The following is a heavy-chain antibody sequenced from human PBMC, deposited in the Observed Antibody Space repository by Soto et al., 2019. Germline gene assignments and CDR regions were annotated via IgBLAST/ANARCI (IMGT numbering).Heavy chain of an antibody. J-gene: IGHJ4*02. CDR3: ARSVEGHFDY. V-gene: IGHV3-48*02. Sequence: EVQLVESGGDLVPRGGSLRLSCVASGFTFSVYSMNWVRQAPGKGLEWFSYITSDTKTIKYADSVKGRFTISRDNAKNSVDLQMNSLRDEDTAVYYCARSVEGHFDYWDQGTVVTVSS. CDR2: ITSDTKTI. D-gene: IGHD6-19*01. CDR1: GFTFSVYS.